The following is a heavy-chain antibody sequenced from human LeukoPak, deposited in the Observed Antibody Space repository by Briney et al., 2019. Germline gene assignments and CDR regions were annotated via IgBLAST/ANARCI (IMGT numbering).Heavy chain of an antibody. CDR2: IYSGGNT. J-gene: IGHJ5*02. CDR1: GFTVSSNS. Sequence: PGGSLRLSCAASGFTVSSNSMSWVRQAPGKGLEWVSIIYSGGNTFYADSVKGRFTISRDSSKNTLYPQMNSVRADDTAVYYCAREPTDGYSPWGQGTLVTVSS. CDR3: AREPTDGYSP. V-gene: IGHV3-53*01. D-gene: IGHD5-24*01.